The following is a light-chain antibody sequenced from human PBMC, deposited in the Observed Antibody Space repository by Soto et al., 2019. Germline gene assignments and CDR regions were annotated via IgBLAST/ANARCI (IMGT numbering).Light chain of an antibody. CDR1: SSDVGGYDY. V-gene: IGLV2-14*01. Sequence: LTHPASVSGSPGQSITISCTGTSSDVGGYDYVSWYQLHPGKAPKLMIFEVSNRPSGVSYRFSGSKSGNTASLTISGLQAEDEADYFCSSYSISTAYLFGTGTKVTVL. CDR3: SSYSISTAYL. J-gene: IGLJ1*01. CDR2: EVS.